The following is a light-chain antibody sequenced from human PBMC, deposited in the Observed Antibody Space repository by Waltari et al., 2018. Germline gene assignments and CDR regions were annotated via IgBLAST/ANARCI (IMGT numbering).Light chain of an antibody. CDR1: QSVLYTPNNNDY. CDR2: RAS. CDR3: HQYFSVPLT. Sequence: DIVVTQSPVSLAVSLGERSTINCTSRQSVLYTPNNNDYLAWYQQKPGQPPKLLIHRASTREFGVPDRFSGSGSGTDFTLTISSLQAEDVATYYCHQYFSVPLTFGGGTRVEIK. V-gene: IGKV4-1*01. J-gene: IGKJ4*01.